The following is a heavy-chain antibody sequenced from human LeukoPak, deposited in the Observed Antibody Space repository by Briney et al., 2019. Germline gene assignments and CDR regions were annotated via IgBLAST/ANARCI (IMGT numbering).Heavy chain of an antibody. CDR1: GFTFSGYR. Sequence: QPGGPLRLSCVASGFTFSGYRMHWVRQAPGKGLVWVSRINTDGSRTSYADSVKGRFTISRDNAKNTVYLQMNSLRAEDTALYYCARVPQGEYNWFDPWGQGTLVTVSS. CDR2: INTDGSRT. D-gene: IGHD3-16*01. CDR3: ARVPQGEYNWFDP. V-gene: IGHV3-74*01. J-gene: IGHJ5*02.